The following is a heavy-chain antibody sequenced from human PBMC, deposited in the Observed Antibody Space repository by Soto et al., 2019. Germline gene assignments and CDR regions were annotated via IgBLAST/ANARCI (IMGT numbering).Heavy chain of an antibody. J-gene: IGHJ3*02. D-gene: IGHD3-9*01. CDR1: GGSFSTYY. CDR3: ARGGSNDWQDAFDI. CDR2: INHSGSN. V-gene: IGHV4-34*01. Sequence: SETLCLTCVVSGGSFSTYYYNWIRQSLGKGLEWIGEINHSGSNNYSPSLKSRVTMSLDTSKNQFSLKLTSVTAADTAVYYCARGGSNDWQDAFDIWGQGTMGT.